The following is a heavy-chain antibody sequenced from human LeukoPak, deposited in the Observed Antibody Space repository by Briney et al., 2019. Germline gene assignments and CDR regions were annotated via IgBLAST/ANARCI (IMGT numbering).Heavy chain of an antibody. D-gene: IGHD6-19*01. Sequence: GGSLRRSCAASGFTFSSYAMSWVRQAPGKGLEWVSAISGSGGSTYYADSVKGRFTTSRDNSKNTLYLQMNSLRAEDTAVYYCARPYSSGWYGDFDYWGQGTLVTVSS. CDR1: GFTFSSYA. CDR2: ISGSGGST. V-gene: IGHV3-23*01. CDR3: ARPYSSGWYGDFDY. J-gene: IGHJ4*02.